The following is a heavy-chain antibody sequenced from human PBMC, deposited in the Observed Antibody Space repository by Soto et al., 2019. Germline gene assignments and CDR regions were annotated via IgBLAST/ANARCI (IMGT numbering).Heavy chain of an antibody. CDR3: ARGPIVLVPAAMILWFDP. CDR1: GYTFTSYA. J-gene: IGHJ5*02. Sequence: QVQLVQSGAEEKKPGASVKVSCKASGYTFTSYAMHWVRQAPGHRLEWMGWINAGNGNTKYSQTFQGRVTITRDTSASTAYMELSSLRSEDTAVYYCARGPIVLVPAAMILWFDPWGQGTLVTVSS. D-gene: IGHD2-2*01. CDR2: INAGNGNT. V-gene: IGHV1-3*05.